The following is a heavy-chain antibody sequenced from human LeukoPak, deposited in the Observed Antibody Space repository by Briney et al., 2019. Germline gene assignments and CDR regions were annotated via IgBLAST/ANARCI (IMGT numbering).Heavy chain of an antibody. CDR1: GGSISSGGYY. CDR2: IYYSGST. Sequence: SETLSLTCTVSGGSISSGGYYWSWIRQHPGKGLEWIGYIYYSGSTYYNPSLKSRVTISVDTSKSQFSLKLSSVTAADTAAYYCAREIVVVPAAQTDYYYYYMDVWGKGTTVTVSS. V-gene: IGHV4-31*03. D-gene: IGHD2-2*01. J-gene: IGHJ6*03. CDR3: AREIVVVPAAQTDYYYYYMDV.